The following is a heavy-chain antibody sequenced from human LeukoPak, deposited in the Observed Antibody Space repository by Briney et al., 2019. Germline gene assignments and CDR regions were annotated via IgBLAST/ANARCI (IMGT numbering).Heavy chain of an antibody. J-gene: IGHJ5*02. D-gene: IGHD4-11*01. CDR2: ISAYNGNT. CDR3: ARAVVSTGERWFDP. V-gene: IGHV1-18*01. CDR1: GYTFTSYG. Sequence: ASVTVSCKASGYTFTSYGISWVRQAPGQGFEWMGWISAYNGNTNYAQKLQGRVTMTTDTSTSTAYMELRSLRSDDTAVYYCARAVVSTGERWFDPWGQGTLVTVSS.